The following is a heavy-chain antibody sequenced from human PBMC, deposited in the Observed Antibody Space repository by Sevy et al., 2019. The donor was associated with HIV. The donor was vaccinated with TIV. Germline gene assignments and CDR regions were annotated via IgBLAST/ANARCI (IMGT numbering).Heavy chain of an antibody. CDR1: GGSVSSGGYY. CDR3: ARADGYYDSSGRELAFDI. J-gene: IGHJ3*02. D-gene: IGHD3-22*01. V-gene: IGHV4-61*08. Sequence: SETLSLTCTVSGGSVSSGGYYWSWIRQPPGKGLEWIGYIYYSRSTNYNPSLKSRVTISVDTSKNQFPLKLSSVTAADTAVYYCARADGYYDSSGRELAFDIWGQGTMVTVSS. CDR2: IYYSRST.